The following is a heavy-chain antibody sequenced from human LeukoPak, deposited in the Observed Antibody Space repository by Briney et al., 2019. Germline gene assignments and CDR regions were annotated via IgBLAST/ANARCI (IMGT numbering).Heavy chain of an antibody. D-gene: IGHD3-10*01. CDR2: IRYDGSNK. V-gene: IGHV3-30*02. CDR3: AKDSGYYYGSGSYSNY. CDR1: GFTFSSYW. J-gene: IGHJ4*02. Sequence: GGSLRLSCAASGFTFSSYWMSWVRQAPGKGLEWVAFIRYDGSNKYYADSVKGRFTISRDNSKNTLYLQMNSLRAEDTAVYYCAKDSGYYYGSGSYSNYWGQGTLVTVSS.